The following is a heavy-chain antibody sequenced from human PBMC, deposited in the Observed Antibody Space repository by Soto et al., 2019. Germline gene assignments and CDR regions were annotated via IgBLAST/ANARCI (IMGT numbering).Heavy chain of an antibody. CDR1: GGSFSGYY. D-gene: IGHD3-3*01. CDR3: AREGTGITIFGVVKNGMDV. V-gene: IGHV4-34*01. CDR2: INHSGST. Sequence: SETLSLTCAVYGGSFSGYYWSWIRQPPGKGLEWIGEINHSGSTNYNPSLKSRVTLSVDTSKNQFSLKLSSVTAADTAVYYCAREGTGITIFGVVKNGMDVWGQGTTVTVSS. J-gene: IGHJ6*02.